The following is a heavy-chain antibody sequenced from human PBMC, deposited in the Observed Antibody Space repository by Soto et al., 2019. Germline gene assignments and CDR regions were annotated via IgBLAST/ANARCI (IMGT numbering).Heavy chain of an antibody. CDR2: ISPYSGNT. D-gene: IGHD4-17*01. V-gene: IGHV1-18*01. CDR1: GYTFTSYG. J-gene: IGHJ6*03. CDR3: ARASTTGTTRLSFYYYYYYMDV. Sequence: QVQLVQSGAEVKKPGASMKVSCKASGYTFTSYGLSWVRQAPGQGLEWMGWISPYSGNTNYAQNLQDRVTMTTDTSTSTAYMELRSLTSDDTAIYYCARASTTGTTRLSFYYYYYYMDVWGKGTTVTVSS.